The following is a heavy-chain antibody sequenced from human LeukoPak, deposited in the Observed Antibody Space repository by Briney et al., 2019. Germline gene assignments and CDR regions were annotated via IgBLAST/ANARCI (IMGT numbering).Heavy chain of an antibody. CDR3: ARAIAVAGPFDY. Sequence: GGSLRLSCAGSGFSLSNYWMSWVCQAPGKGLEWVANIKQDGSEKYYVDSVKGRFTISRDNAKNSLYLQMNSLRAEDTAVYYCARAIAVAGPFDYWGQGTLVTVSS. V-gene: IGHV3-7*01. D-gene: IGHD6-19*01. CDR2: IKQDGSEK. CDR1: GFSLSNYW. J-gene: IGHJ4*02.